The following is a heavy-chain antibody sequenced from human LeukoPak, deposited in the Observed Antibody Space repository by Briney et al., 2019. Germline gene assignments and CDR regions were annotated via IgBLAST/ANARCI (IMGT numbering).Heavy chain of an antibody. Sequence: GGSLRLSCAASGFTFSSYGMHWVRQAPGKGLEWVAVISYDGSNKYYADSVKGRFTISRDNSKNTLYLQMNSLRAEDTAVYYCAKEIEEQQLVLVYYYYYYMDVWGKGTTVTVSS. D-gene: IGHD6-13*01. V-gene: IGHV3-30*18. CDR3: AKEIEEQQLVLVYYYYYYMDV. CDR1: GFTFSSYG. CDR2: ISYDGSNK. J-gene: IGHJ6*03.